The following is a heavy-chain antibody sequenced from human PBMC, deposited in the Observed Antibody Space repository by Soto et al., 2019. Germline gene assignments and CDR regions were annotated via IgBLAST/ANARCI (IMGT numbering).Heavy chain of an antibody. CDR1: GFTFSSYE. J-gene: IGHJ4*02. D-gene: IGHD2-2*02. CDR3: ARGAYCSSTSCYMSGFDY. V-gene: IGHV3-48*03. Sequence: VQLVESGGGVVQPGRSLRLSCAASGFTFSSYEMNWVRQAPGKGLEWVSKISSSGSTIYFADSVKGRLTISRDNAKNSLYLQVNSLRAEDTAVFYCARGAYCSSTSCYMSGFDYWGQGTLVTVSS. CDR2: ISSSGSTI.